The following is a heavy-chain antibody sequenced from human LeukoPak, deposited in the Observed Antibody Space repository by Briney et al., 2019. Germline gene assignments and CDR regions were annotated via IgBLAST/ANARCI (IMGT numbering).Heavy chain of an antibody. D-gene: IGHD3-22*01. CDR3: ARGHYYDSSGYYSS. CDR1: GFTFSDYY. J-gene: IGHJ5*02. Sequence: TGGSLRLSCAASGFTFSDYYMSWIRQAPGKGLEWVSYISSSGSTIYYADSVKGRFTISRDNAKDSLYLQMNSLRAEDTAVYYCARGHYYDSSGYYSSWGQGTLVTVSS. V-gene: IGHV3-11*01. CDR2: ISSSGSTI.